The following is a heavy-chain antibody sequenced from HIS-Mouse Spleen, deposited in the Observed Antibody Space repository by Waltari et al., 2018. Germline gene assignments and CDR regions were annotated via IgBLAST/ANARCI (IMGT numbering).Heavy chain of an antibody. D-gene: IGHD6-13*01. CDR1: GGSITSSSYY. CDR2: IYYSGST. J-gene: IGHJ2*01. CDR3: AREIPYSSSWYDWYFDL. Sequence: QLQRQESGPGLVKPSETLSLTCTVSGGSITSSSYYWGWIRQPPGKGLEWIGSIYYSGSTYYNPALKSRVTISVDTSKNQFSLKLSSVTAADTAVYYCAREIPYSSSWYDWYFDLWGRGTLVTVSS. V-gene: IGHV4-39*07.